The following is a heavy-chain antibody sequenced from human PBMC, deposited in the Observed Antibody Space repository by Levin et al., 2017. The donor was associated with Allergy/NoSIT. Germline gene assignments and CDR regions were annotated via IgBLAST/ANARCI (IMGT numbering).Heavy chain of an antibody. CDR2: IKSKTDGGTT. J-gene: IGHJ5*02. CDR3: TTDTYSSSWYWFDP. V-gene: IGHV3-15*01. D-gene: IGHD6-13*01. Sequence: GGSLRLSCAASGFTFSNAWMSWVRQAPGKGLEWVGRIKSKTDGGTTDYAAPVKGRFTISRDDSKNTLYLQMNSLKTEDTAVYYCTTDTYSSSWYWFDPWGQGTLVTVSS. CDR1: GFTFSNAW.